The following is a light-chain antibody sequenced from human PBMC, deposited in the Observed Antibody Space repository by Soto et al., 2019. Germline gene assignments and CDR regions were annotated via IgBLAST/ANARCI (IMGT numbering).Light chain of an antibody. V-gene: IGLV1-47*01. J-gene: IGLJ3*02. CDR1: ISNIGSNL. CDR3: AAWDDTLSSQV. Sequence: QSVVTQPPSASGTPGQRVTISCSGSISNIGSNLVYWYQQLPGTAPKLLICRDSQRPSGVPDRFSGSKSGTSASLAISGLRAEDEGDYYCAAWDDTLSSQVFGGGTKLTVL. CDR2: RDS.